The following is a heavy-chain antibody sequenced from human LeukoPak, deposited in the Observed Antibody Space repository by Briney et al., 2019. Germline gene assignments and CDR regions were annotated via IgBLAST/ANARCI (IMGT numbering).Heavy chain of an antibody. CDR1: GFTFSDYY. V-gene: IGHV3-11*04. CDR2: ISSSGSTI. J-gene: IGHJ4*02. Sequence: PGGPLRLSCAASGFTFSDYYMSWIRQAPGKGLEWVSYISSSGSTIYYADSVKGRFTISRDNAKNSLYLQMNSLRAGDTAVYYCAKGGLYRRTAMVKDFDYWGQGTLVTVSS. CDR3: AKGGLYRRTAMVKDFDY. D-gene: IGHD5-18*01.